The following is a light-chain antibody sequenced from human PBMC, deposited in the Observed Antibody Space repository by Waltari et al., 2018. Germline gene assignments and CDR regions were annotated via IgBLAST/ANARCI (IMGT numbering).Light chain of an antibody. CDR1: SGHSSNV. J-gene: IGLJ3*02. CDR3: QSGGHGTWV. Sequence: QLVLTQSPSASASLGASVKLTCTLSSGHSSNVVAWLQQQPEKGPRYLMKVNSDGSHSQGDGIPDRVSGTSSGAGRYLTIANLQSEDEADYYCQSGGHGTWVFCGGTKLTVL. V-gene: IGLV4-69*01. CDR2: VNSDGSH.